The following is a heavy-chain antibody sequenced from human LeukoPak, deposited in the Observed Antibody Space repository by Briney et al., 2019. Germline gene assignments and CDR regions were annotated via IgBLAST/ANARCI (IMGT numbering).Heavy chain of an antibody. Sequence: NSGGSLRLSCAASGFTFTSYNMNWVRQAPGKGLEWVSSITSSSSYIYYADSVKGRFTISRDNAKNSLYLRMDSLRVEDTAVYYCARGLRYCSGGSCLPYYYYMDVWGKGTTVTVSS. D-gene: IGHD2-15*01. J-gene: IGHJ6*03. CDR2: ITSSSSYI. V-gene: IGHV3-21*06. CDR1: GFTFTSYN. CDR3: ARGLRYCSGGSCLPYYYYMDV.